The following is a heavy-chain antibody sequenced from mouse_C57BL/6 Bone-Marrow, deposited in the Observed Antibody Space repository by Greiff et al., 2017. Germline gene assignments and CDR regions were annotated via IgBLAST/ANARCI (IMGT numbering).Heavy chain of an antibody. CDR3: ARPYYSNYWYFDV. V-gene: IGHV1-55*01. J-gene: IGHJ1*03. CDR2: IYPGSGST. D-gene: IGHD2-5*01. CDR1: GYTFTSYW. Sequence: QVRLQQPGAELVKPGASVKMSCKASGYTFTSYWITWVKQRPGQGLEWIGDIYPGSGSTNYNEKFKSKATLTVDTSSSTACMQLSSLTSEDSAVYYCARPYYSNYWYFDVWGTGTTVTVSS.